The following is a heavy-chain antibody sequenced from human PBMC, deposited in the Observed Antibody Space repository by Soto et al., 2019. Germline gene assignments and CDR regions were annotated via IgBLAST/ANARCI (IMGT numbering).Heavy chain of an antibody. Sequence: SETLSLTCTVSGGSISSISYYWGWIRQPPGLGLERIGSIYDSETTYYNPSLKSRVIISVDTSKNQFSLKLSSVTAADTAVYYCARVWGYAFDYWGQGTLVTVS. V-gene: IGHV4-39*07. CDR1: GGSISSISYY. CDR2: IYDSETT. D-gene: IGHD3-16*01. J-gene: IGHJ4*02. CDR3: ARVWGYAFDY.